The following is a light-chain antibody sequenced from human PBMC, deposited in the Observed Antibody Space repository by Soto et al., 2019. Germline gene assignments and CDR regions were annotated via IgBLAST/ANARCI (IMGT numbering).Light chain of an antibody. J-gene: IGLJ2*01. Sequence: QLVLTQPPSASGTPGQRVTISCSGSSFNIGSNAVNWYQQLPGTAPKLLIYRNDQRPSGVPDRFSGSKSGTSASLAISGLQSEDEADYYCSAWDDSLKGVVFGGGTKLTVL. CDR2: RND. CDR1: SFNIGSNA. CDR3: SAWDDSLKGVV. V-gene: IGLV1-44*01.